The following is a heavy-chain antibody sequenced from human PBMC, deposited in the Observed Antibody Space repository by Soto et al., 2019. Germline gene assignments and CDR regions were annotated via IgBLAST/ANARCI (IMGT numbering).Heavy chain of an antibody. V-gene: IGHV1-69*01. CDR3: ARDLDNDAARYLPDS. CDR1: GGIFSSFT. Sequence: QEQLVQSGAEVKKPGSSVKVSCKASGGIFSSFTINWVRQAPGQGLEWMGGIIPVFGTPNYAQKFQGRVTITADESTSTAYMALSSLRSDHTAVYYCARDLDNDAARYLPDSWGQGTLVTVSS. CDR2: IIPVFGTP. D-gene: IGHD3-16*02. J-gene: IGHJ5*01.